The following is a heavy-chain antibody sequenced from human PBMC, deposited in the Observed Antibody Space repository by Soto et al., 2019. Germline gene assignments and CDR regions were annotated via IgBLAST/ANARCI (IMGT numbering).Heavy chain of an antibody. CDR3: ARALVVAATQWFDP. CDR2: IKQDGSEK. V-gene: IGHV3-7*01. CDR1: GFTFSGYW. D-gene: IGHD2-15*01. J-gene: IGHJ5*02. Sequence: GGSLRLSCAASGFTFSGYWMSWVRQAPGKGLEWVANIKQDGSEKYYVDSVKGRFTISRDNAKNSLYLQMNSLRAEDTAVYYCARALVVAATQWFDPWGQGTLVTVSS.